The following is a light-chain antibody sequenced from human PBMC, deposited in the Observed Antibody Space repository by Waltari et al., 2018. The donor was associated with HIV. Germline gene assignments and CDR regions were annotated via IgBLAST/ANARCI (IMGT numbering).Light chain of an antibody. CDR3: QQRSKWPPT. Sequence: EIVLTQSPATLSLSPGERATLSCRASQSVSSYLAWYQQKPGQAPRPLIYDASTRATGIPTRFSGSGSGTDFTLTISSLEPEDFAVYYCQQRSKWPPTFGGGTKVEIK. CDR2: DAS. CDR1: QSVSSY. J-gene: IGKJ4*01. V-gene: IGKV3-11*01.